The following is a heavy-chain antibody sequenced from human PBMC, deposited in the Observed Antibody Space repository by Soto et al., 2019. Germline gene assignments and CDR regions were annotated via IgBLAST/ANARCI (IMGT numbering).Heavy chain of an antibody. D-gene: IGHD2-2*01. CDR2: INAGNGNT. CDR1: GYTFTSYA. Sequence: ASVKVSCKASGYTFTSYAMHWVRQAPGQRLEWMGWINAGNGNTKYSQKFQGRVTITRDTSASTAYMELSSLRSEDTAVYYCARTLVVPAAPTVGFDPWGQGTLVTVSS. J-gene: IGHJ5*02. CDR3: ARTLVVPAAPTVGFDP. V-gene: IGHV1-3*01.